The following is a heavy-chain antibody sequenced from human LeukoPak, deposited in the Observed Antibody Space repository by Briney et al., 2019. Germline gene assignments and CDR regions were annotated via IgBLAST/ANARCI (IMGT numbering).Heavy chain of an antibody. Sequence: PSETLSLTCAVPGGSISSGGYSWRWVRQPRGKGLEWIGYIYHSGSTYYNPSLKSRVTISVDRSKNQFSLKLSSVTAADTAVYYCARGGGFGEEVDYFDYWGQGTLVTVSS. V-gene: IGHV4-30-2*01. J-gene: IGHJ4*02. CDR2: IYHSGST. CDR3: ARGGGFGEEVDYFDY. CDR1: GGSISSGGYS. D-gene: IGHD3-10*01.